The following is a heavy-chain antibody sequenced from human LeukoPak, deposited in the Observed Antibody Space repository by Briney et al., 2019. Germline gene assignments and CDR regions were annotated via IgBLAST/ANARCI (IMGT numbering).Heavy chain of an antibody. CDR3: ARDNGNCGGDCYLHWYAFDI. CDR2: ISYDGSNK. D-gene: IGHD2-21*02. Sequence: HTGGSLRLSCAASGFTFSSYAMHWVRQAPGKGLEWVAVISYDGSNKYYADSVKGRFTISRDNSKNTLYLQMNSLRAEDTAVYYCARDNGNCGGDCYLHWYAFDIWGQGTMVTVSS. J-gene: IGHJ3*02. V-gene: IGHV3-30*04. CDR1: GFTFSSYA.